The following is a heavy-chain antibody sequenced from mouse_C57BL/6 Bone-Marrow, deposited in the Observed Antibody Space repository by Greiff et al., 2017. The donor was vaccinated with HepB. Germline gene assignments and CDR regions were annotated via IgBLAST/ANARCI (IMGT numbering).Heavy chain of an antibody. J-gene: IGHJ4*01. CDR1: GFNIPDDY. Sequence: VPLTQSGAALVRPGASVPLSCTASGFNIPDDYLHWVQQRPEQGLAWIGWIDPENGDTEYASKFQGKATITADTSSNTAYLQLSSLTSEDTAVYYCTTGDAMDDWGQGTSVTVSS. V-gene: IGHV14-4*01. CDR2: IDPENGDT. CDR3: TTGDAMDD.